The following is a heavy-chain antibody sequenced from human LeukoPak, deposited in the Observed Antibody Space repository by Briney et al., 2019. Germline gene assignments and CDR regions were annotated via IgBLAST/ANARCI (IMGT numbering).Heavy chain of an antibody. Sequence: SETLSLTCTVPGGSISSYYWSWIRQPPRKGLEWIGYIYYSGSTNYNPSLKSRVTISVDTSKNQFSLKLSSVTAADTAVYYCARFGITMVRGGFDPWGQGTLVTVSS. CDR2: IYYSGST. D-gene: IGHD3-10*01. V-gene: IGHV4-59*12. CDR1: GGSISSYY. J-gene: IGHJ5*02. CDR3: ARFGITMVRGGFDP.